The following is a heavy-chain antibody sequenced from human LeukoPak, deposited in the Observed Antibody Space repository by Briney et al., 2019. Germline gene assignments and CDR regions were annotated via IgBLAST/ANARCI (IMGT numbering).Heavy chain of an antibody. J-gene: IGHJ6*03. D-gene: IGHD6-13*01. CDR3: ARARGIAAAGPPLNYYYMDV. V-gene: IGHV3-23*01. CDR2: ISNSGGTT. CDR1: GFTFSSYA. Sequence: GGSLRLSCAASGFTFSSYAMSWVRQAPGKGLEWVSTISNSGGTTYYADSVKGRFTISRDNSKNTLYLQMNSLRAEDTAVYYCARARGIAAAGPPLNYYYMDVWGKGTTVTVSS.